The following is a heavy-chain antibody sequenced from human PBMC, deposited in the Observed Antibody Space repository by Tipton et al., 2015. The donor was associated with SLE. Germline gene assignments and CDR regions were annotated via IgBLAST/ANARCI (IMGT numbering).Heavy chain of an antibody. Sequence: LRLSCTVFGASLSSERHHWGWIRQTPGKGLEWIGSIYYSGSASYSPSLRSRVTISVDTSKNQFSLRLSSVTAADTALYYCARVDRYGSGRGLAFAIWGQGTMVTVSS. CDR3: ARVDRYGSGRGLAFAI. J-gene: IGHJ3*02. V-gene: IGHV4-39*01. CDR1: GASLSSERHH. D-gene: IGHD3-10*01. CDR2: IYYSGSA.